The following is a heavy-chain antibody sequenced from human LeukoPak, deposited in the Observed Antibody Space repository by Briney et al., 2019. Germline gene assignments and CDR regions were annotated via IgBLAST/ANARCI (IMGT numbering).Heavy chain of an antibody. CDR1: GFTFSSYS. J-gene: IGHJ4*02. CDR2: ISWNSGSI. Sequence: PGGSLRLSCAASGFTFSSYSMNWVRQAPGKGLEWVSGISWNSGSIGYADSVKGRFTISRDNAKNSLYLQMNSLRAEDTALYYCAKDMFFWSVAGFDYWGQGTLVTVSS. V-gene: IGHV3-9*01. CDR3: AKDMFFWSVAGFDY. D-gene: IGHD6-19*01.